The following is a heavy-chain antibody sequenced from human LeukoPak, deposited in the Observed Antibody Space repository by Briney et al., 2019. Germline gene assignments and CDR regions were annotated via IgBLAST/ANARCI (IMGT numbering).Heavy chain of an antibody. CDR2: IIPIFGTA. Sequence: GASVKVSFKASGGTFSSYAISWVRQAPGQGLEWMGGIIPIFGTANYAQKFQGRVTITADESTSTAYMELSRMRSEDTAVYYCARCSMVRGVMGPFDYWGQGTLVTVSS. V-gene: IGHV1-69*13. CDR3: ARCSMVRGVMGPFDY. CDR1: GGTFSSYA. D-gene: IGHD3-10*01. J-gene: IGHJ4*02.